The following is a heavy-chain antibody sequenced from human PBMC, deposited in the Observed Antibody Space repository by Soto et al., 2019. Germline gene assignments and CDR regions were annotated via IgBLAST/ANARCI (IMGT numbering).Heavy chain of an antibody. J-gene: IGHJ4*02. CDR1: GFTFSSYA. Sequence: GGSLRLSCAASGFTFSSYAMHWVRQAPGKGLEWVSLVSGNGGTTNYADSVKGRFTISRDNSQKTLYLQMNSLRAEDTAIYYCAKGKAHTLFGVDTLFDYWGQGTLVTVSS. CDR2: VSGNGGTT. CDR3: AKGKAHTLFGVDTLFDY. D-gene: IGHD3-3*01. V-gene: IGHV3-23*01.